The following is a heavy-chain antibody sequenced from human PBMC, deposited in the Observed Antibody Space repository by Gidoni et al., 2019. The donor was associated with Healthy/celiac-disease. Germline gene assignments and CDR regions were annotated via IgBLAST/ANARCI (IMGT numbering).Heavy chain of an antibody. Sequence: EVQLVESGGGLVQPGRSLRLSCTASGFTFGDYAMSWVRQAPGKGLEWVGFIRSKAYGGTTEYAASVKGRFTISRDDSKSIAYLQMNSLKTEDTAVYYCTRWGEQAFDYWGQGTLVTVSS. V-gene: IGHV3-49*04. CDR2: IRSKAYGGTT. CDR3: TRWGEQAFDY. J-gene: IGHJ4*02. D-gene: IGHD3-16*01. CDR1: GFTFGDYA.